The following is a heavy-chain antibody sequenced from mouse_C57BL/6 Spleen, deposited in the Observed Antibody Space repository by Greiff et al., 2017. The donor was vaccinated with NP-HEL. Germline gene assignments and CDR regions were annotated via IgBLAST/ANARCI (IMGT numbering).Heavy chain of an antibody. V-gene: IGHV1-82*01. CDR1: GYAFSSSW. CDR3: GRELGCYYAMDY. D-gene: IGHD4-1*01. Sequence: VKLMESGPELVKPGASVKISCKASGYAFSSSWMNWVKQRPGKGLEWIGRIYPGDGDTNYNGKFKGKATLTADKSSSTAYMQLSSLTSEDSAVYFCGRELGCYYAMDYWGQGTSVTVSS. CDR2: IYPGDGDT. J-gene: IGHJ4*01.